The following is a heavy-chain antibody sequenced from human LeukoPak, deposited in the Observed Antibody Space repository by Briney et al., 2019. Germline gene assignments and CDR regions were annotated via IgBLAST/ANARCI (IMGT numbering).Heavy chain of an antibody. CDR1: GFTFSSYG. CDR2: INWNGGST. J-gene: IGHJ4*02. CDR3: ARSLISPYYFDY. Sequence: GGTLRLSCAASGFTFSSYGMSWVRQAPGKGLEWVSGINWNGGSTGYADSVKGRFTISRDNAKNSLYLQMNSLRAEDTAVYYCARSLISPYYFDYWGQGTLVTVSS. V-gene: IGHV3-20*04.